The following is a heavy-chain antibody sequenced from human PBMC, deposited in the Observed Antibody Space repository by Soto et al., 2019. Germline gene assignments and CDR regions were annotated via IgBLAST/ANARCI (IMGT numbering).Heavy chain of an antibody. CDR2: IVVGSGNT. Sequence: ASVKVSCKASGFTFTSSAMQWVRQARGQRLEWIGWIVVGSGNTNYAQKFQERVTITRDMSTSTAYMELSSLRSEDTAVYYCAADPVWDNWNDTPPFDYWGQGTLVTVSS. CDR1: GFTFTSSA. D-gene: IGHD1-1*01. V-gene: IGHV1-58*02. J-gene: IGHJ4*02. CDR3: AADPVWDNWNDTPPFDY.